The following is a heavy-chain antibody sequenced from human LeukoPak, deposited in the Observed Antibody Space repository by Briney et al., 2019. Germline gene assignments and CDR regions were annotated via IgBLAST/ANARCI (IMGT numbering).Heavy chain of an antibody. CDR3: LYYYDSSGYYLPDH. J-gene: IGHJ4*02. D-gene: IGHD3-22*01. Sequence: GGSLRLSCTASGLTFGEYAMSWVRQAPGKGLQWVGVIRSKGYGGKTEYAASVKGRLTISRNDSKSIAYLQMNSLKSEDTAVHHRLYYYDSSGYYLPDHWGQGTLVTVSS. CDR1: GLTFGEYA. V-gene: IGHV3-49*04. CDR2: IRSKGYGGKT.